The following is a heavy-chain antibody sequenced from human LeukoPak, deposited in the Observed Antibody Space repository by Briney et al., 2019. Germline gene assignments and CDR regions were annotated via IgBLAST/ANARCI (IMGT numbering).Heavy chain of an antibody. D-gene: IGHD3-10*01. Sequence: PGGSLRLSCAASGLTFSSYGMSWVRQAPGRGLEWVSAISTTGGTTYYADSVKGRFTISRDNSKNTLYLQMNSLRAEDTAVYYCAKPLVRGVTIGWFDPWGQGTLVTVSS. CDR3: AKPLVRGVTIGWFDP. CDR2: ISTTGGTT. J-gene: IGHJ5*02. V-gene: IGHV3-23*01. CDR1: GLTFSSYG.